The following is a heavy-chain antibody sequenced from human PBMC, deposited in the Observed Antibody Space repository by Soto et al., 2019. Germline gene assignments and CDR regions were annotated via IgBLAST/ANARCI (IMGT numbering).Heavy chain of an antibody. CDR2: IYPGDSDT. J-gene: IGHJ6*02. CDR3: ARFFQASYYFGMDV. V-gene: IGHV5-51*01. CDR1: GYSFPNYW. Sequence: PGESLKISCKGSGYSFPNYWIGWVRQMPGKGLEWMGIIYPGDSDTRYSPSFQGQVTISADKSITTAFLQWDSLKASDTAMYFCARFFQASYYFGMDVWGQGTAVTVSS.